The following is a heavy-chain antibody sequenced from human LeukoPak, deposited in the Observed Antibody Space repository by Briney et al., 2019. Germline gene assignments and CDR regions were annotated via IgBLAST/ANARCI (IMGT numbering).Heavy chain of an antibody. CDR3: AYAEGVTFFDY. CDR1: GGSISSYY. D-gene: IGHD5-18*01. CDR2: IYYSGST. J-gene: IGHJ4*02. V-gene: IGHV4-59*01. Sequence: TASETLSLTCTVSGGSISSYYWSWIRQPPGKGLEWIGYIYYSGSTNYNPSLKSRVTISVDTSKNQFSLKLSSVTAADTAVYYCAYAEGVTFFDYWGQGTLVTVSS.